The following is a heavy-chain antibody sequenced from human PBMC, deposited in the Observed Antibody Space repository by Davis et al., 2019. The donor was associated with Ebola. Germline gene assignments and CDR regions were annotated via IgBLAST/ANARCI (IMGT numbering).Heavy chain of an antibody. V-gene: IGHV4-30-4*01. CDR2: IYYSGST. D-gene: IGHD4-17*01. J-gene: IGHJ4*02. CDR1: GGSISSGDYY. CDR3: ARDSDYGDVPRFDY. Sequence: PSETLSLTCTVSGGSISSGDYYWSWIRQPPGKGLEWIGYIYYSGSTYYNPSLKSRVTISVDTSKNQFSLKLSPVTAADTAVYYCARDSDYGDVPRFDYWGQGTLVTVSS.